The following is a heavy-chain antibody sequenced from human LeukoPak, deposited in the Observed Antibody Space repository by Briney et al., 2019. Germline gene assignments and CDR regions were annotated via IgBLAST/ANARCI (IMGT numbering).Heavy chain of an antibody. J-gene: IGHJ6*03. CDR3: ARGILGATTYFYYYMDL. V-gene: IGHV3-48*03. Sequence: PGGSLRLSCVASGFTFSGFEMNWVRQAPGKGLEWLSYISNSGTTMYHADSLKGRFTIFRDDTKNSLYLQMNNLGAEDTAVYFCARGILGATTYFYYYMDLWGQGTTVTVSS. D-gene: IGHD1-26*01. CDR2: ISNSGTTM. CDR1: GFTFSGFE.